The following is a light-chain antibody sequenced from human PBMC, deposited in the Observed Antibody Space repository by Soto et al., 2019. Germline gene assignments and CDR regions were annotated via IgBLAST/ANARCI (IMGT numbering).Light chain of an antibody. CDR2: KAS. J-gene: IGKJ1*01. CDR1: QTISSW. V-gene: IGKV1-5*03. CDR3: QQYNSYS. Sequence: DIQMTQSPSTLSGSLGDRFTITCRASQTISSWLAWYQQKPGKAPKLLIYKASTLKSGVPSRFSGSGSGTEFTLTISSLQPDDFATYYCQQYNSYSFGQGTKVDIK.